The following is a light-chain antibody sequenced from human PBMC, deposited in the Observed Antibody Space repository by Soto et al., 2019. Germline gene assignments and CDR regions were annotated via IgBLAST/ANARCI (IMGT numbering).Light chain of an antibody. J-gene: IGLJ1*01. V-gene: IGLV2-18*02. CDR1: SSDIGSYNR. Sequence: QSALTQPACVSGSPGQSITISCTGSSSDIGSYNRVSWYQQPPGTAPKLIIYEVNNRPSGVPDRFSGSKSGNTASLTISGLQAEDEADYYCISYTSSGLYVFGTGTKVTVL. CDR2: EVN. CDR3: ISYTSSGLYV.